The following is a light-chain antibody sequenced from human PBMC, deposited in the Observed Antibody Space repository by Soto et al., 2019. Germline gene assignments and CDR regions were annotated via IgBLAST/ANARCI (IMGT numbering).Light chain of an antibody. J-gene: IGKJ2*01. CDR1: QSVSTRY. Sequence: ESMLTQSPGTLSLSPGERATLSCRASQSVSTRYLAWYQQKPGQAPRLLIYGASIRAAGIPDRFSGRGSGREFTLTISRLEPEDFAVYYCHQFGSSSLAFTFGQGTKLE. CDR2: GAS. V-gene: IGKV3-20*01. CDR3: HQFGSSSLAFT.